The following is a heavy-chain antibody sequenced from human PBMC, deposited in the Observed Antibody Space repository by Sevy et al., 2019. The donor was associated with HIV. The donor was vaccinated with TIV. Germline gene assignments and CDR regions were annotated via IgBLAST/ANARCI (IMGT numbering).Heavy chain of an antibody. V-gene: IGHV3-23*01. Sequence: GGSLRLSCAASGFTFSSYAMSWVRQAPGKGLEWVSAISGSGGRTYYADSVKGRFTISRDNSKNTMYLQMNSLRAEDTAVYYCANGYYYYYYDMDVWGQGTTVTVSS. CDR1: GFTFSSYA. D-gene: IGHD5-12*01. CDR2: ISGSGGRT. CDR3: ANGYYYYYYDMDV. J-gene: IGHJ6*02.